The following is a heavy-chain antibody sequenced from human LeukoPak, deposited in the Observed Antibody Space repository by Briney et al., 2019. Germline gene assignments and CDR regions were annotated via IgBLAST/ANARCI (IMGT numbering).Heavy chain of an antibody. V-gene: IGHV3-33*08. CDR1: GLTVSSNY. J-gene: IGHJ4*02. Sequence: GGSLRLSCAASGLTVSSNYMSWVRQAPGKGLEWVAVIWYDGNNKYYADSVKGRFTISRDNSKNTLFLQMNSLRAEDSAVYYCARAPPYCSGGACYFDYWGQGTLVTVSS. D-gene: IGHD2-15*01. CDR2: IWYDGNNK. CDR3: ARAPPYCSGGACYFDY.